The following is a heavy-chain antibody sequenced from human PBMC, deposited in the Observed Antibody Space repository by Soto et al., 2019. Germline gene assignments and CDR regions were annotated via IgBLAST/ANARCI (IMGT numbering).Heavy chain of an antibody. CDR2: IGGSGGST. J-gene: IGHJ5*02. Sequence: GGSLGLSCAASGVTFSEYGMTWVREAPGKGLEWVSVIGGSGGSTYYADSVKGRFTVSRDNSKNTLSLQMNRLRAEPIALYYSAPPQYPPTTPFHPCRQATLVTSP. V-gene: IGHV3-23*01. CDR3: APPQYPPTTPFHP. D-gene: IGHD2-2*01. CDR1: GVTFSEYG.